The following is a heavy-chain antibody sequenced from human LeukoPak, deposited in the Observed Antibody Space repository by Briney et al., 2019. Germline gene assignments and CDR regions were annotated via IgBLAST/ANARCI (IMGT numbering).Heavy chain of an antibody. CDR3: ARDFFGWFGY. CDR2: IYTSGTT. Sequence: SETLSLTCTVSGGSSSSGSYYWSWIRQPAGKGLEWIGRIYTSGTTNCNPSLKSRVTISQDTSKNQISLKLSSVTAADTAVYYCARDFFGWFGYWGQGTLVTVSS. J-gene: IGHJ4*02. D-gene: IGHD3-3*01. CDR1: GGSSSSGSYY. V-gene: IGHV4-61*02.